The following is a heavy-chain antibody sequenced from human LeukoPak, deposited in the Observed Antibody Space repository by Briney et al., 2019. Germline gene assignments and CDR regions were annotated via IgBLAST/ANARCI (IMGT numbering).Heavy chain of an antibody. CDR2: INPSDGSI. V-gene: IGHV1-46*01. CDR1: GYTFTSHW. CDR3: AKAPRNSSMMLDY. D-gene: IGHD6-13*01. J-gene: IGHJ4*02. Sequence: ASVKVSCKASGYTFTSHWIQWVRQAPGQGLEWLGLINPSDGSIAYAHRFQGRVTMTRDTSTGIVYMDLSSLRSEDTAVYYCAKAPRNSSMMLDYWGQGTLLTVSS.